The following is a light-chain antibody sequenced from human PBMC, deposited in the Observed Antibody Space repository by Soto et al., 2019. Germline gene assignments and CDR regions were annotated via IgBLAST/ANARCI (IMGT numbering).Light chain of an antibody. CDR2: EVS. J-gene: IGLJ1*01. CDR1: RSDVGSYNL. Sequence: QSGPDQPPSLSGSPGQSITIPCTGNRSDVGSYNLVSWYQQHPGKAPKLMIYEVSERPSGVSNRFSGSKSGNTASLTISGLQAEDEADYYCCSYAGTTTYVFGTGTKVTVL. CDR3: CSYAGTTTYV. V-gene: IGLV2-23*02.